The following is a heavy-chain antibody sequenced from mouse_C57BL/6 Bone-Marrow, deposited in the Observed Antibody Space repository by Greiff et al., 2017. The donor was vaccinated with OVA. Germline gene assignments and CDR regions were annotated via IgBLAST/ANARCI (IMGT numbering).Heavy chain of an antibody. D-gene: IGHD2-4*01. CDR2: ILPGGGST. CDR1: GYTFTGYW. Sequence: QVQLQQSGAELVKPGASVKLSCKATGYTFTGYWIEWVKQRPGHGLEWIGEILPGGGSTNYNEKFKGKATFTADTSSNTAYMQLSSLTTEDSAIYYCARGEFYSEYDESNFDYWGQGTTLTVSS. V-gene: IGHV1-9*01. J-gene: IGHJ2*01. CDR3: ARGEFYSEYDESNFDY.